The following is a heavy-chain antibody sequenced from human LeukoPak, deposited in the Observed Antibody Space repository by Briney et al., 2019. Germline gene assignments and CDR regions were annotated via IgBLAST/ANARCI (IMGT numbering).Heavy chain of an antibody. V-gene: IGHV3-23*01. Sequence: PGGSLRLSCAASGFTFSSYAMSWVRQAPGKGLEWVSAISGSGGSTYYADSVKGRFTISRDNSKNTLYLQMNSLRDEDTAVYYCAKALVGAYYFDYWGQGTLVTVSS. CDR1: GFTFSSYA. D-gene: IGHD1-26*01. J-gene: IGHJ4*02. CDR2: ISGSGGST. CDR3: AKALVGAYYFDY.